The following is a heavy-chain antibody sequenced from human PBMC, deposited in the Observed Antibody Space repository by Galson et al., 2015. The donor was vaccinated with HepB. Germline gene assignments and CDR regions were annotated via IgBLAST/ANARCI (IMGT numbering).Heavy chain of an antibody. Sequence: ETLSLTCAVYGGSFSGYYWSWIRQPPGKGLEWIGEINHSGSSNYNPSLKSRVTISADTSKNQFSLKLSSVTAADTAVYYCARQSYSWSPDYWGQGTLVTVSS. CDR1: GGSFSGYY. V-gene: IGHV4-34*01. CDR2: INHSGSS. D-gene: IGHD6-13*01. CDR3: ARQSYSWSPDY. J-gene: IGHJ4*02.